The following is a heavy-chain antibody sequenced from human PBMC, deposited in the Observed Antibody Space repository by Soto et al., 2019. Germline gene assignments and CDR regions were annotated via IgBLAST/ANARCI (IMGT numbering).Heavy chain of an antibody. D-gene: IGHD1-20*01. CDR2: IRNSGVRT. V-gene: IGHV3-23*01. J-gene: IGHJ4*01. CDR3: AKFISGDSGYFDY. CDR1: GFTFGIYA. Sequence: PGGSLRLSCTASGFTFGIYAMRWVRQAPGKGLEWVSSIRNSGVRTHYADSVKGRFTISRDNSKNTLFLQMNSLRAEDTAVYYCAKFISGDSGYFDYWGQGTLVTVSS.